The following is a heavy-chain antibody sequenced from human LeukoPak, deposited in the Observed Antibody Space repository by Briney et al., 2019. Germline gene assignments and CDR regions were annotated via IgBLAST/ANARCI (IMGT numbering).Heavy chain of an antibody. Sequence: GASVKVSCKVSGYTLTELSMHWVRQAPGKGLEWMGGFDPEDGETIYAQKFQGRVTMTRNTSISTAYMELSSLRSEDTAVYYCARFDYIDYWGQGTLVTVSS. V-gene: IGHV1-24*01. J-gene: IGHJ4*02. CDR1: GYTLTELS. CDR2: FDPEDGET. CDR3: ARFDYIDY. D-gene: IGHD3-3*01.